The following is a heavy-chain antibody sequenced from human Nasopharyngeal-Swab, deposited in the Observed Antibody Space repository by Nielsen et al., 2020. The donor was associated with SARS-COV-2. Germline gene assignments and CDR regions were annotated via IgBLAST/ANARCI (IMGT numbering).Heavy chain of an antibody. CDR1: GFTFSNYW. D-gene: IGHD6-19*01. J-gene: IGHJ4*02. Sequence: GESLKISCATSGFTFSNYWMSWVRQAPGKGLEWVANIKQDGSEKYYVDSVKGRFTISRDNAKNSLYLQMNSLRAEDTAVYYCARTYSSGGRWAWGYFDYWGQGTLVTVSS. CDR3: ARTYSSGGRWAWGYFDY. CDR2: IKQDGSEK. V-gene: IGHV3-7*03.